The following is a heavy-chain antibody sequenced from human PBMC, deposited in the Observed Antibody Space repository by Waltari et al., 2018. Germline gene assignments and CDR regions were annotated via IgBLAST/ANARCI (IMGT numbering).Heavy chain of an antibody. V-gene: IGHV1-8*01. J-gene: IGHJ6*02. CDR1: GYTFTSYD. CDR3: ARAHGGSYGSRYYYYGMDV. Sequence: QVQLVQSGAEVKKPGASVKVSCKASGYTFTSYDINWVRPATGQGLEWMGWMIPNRGNTGYAQKFQGRVTMTRNTSISTAYMELSSLRSEDTAVYYCARAHGGSYGSRYYYYGMDVWGQGTTVTVSS. D-gene: IGHD5-18*01. CDR2: MIPNRGNT.